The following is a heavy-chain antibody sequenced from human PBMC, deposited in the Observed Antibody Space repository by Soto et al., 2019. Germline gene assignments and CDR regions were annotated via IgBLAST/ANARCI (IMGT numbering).Heavy chain of an antibody. D-gene: IGHD5-18*01. Sequence: QVQLQEWGPRLVTPSVTVTLTCSLSGGSITNHYWGWIRQPPGKGLEFIGRIYPSGRAHYNPSLQSRVTMSVDTSKNQFSLKVNSVTAADTAIYYCARDYDVNTAVDYWYFDLWGRGTLVTVSS. J-gene: IGHJ2*01. CDR2: IYPSGRA. CDR3: ARDYDVNTAVDYWYFDL. V-gene: IGHV4-4*07. CDR1: GGSITNHY.